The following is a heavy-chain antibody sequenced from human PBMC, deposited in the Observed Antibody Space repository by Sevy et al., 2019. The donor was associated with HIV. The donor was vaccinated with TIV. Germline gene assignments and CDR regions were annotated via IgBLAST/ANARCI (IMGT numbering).Heavy chain of an antibody. CDR1: GFTISDAW. J-gene: IGHJ4*02. CDR2: IKSKTDSGTR. V-gene: IGHV3-15*01. CDR3: ACGTGTSDFDH. D-gene: IGHD1-1*01. Sequence: GGSLRLSCATSGFTISDAWMNWVRQAPGKGLEWVARIKSKTDSGTRDFAAPVKGRFTISRDDSKNTVYLQMTSLKDEDTGVYFCACGTGTSDFDHWGQGTLVTVSS.